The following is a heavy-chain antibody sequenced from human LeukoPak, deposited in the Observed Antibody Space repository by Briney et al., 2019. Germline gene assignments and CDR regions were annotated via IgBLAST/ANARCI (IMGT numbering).Heavy chain of an antibody. CDR2: MNPNSGNT. J-gene: IGHJ4*02. CDR1: GYTFTSYD. Sequence: GASVKVSCKASGYTFTSYDNNWVRQATGQGLEWMGWMNPNSGNTGYAQKFQGRVTMTRNTSISTAYMELSSLRSEDTAVYYCARFYRSRGADDFDYWGQGTLVTVSS. V-gene: IGHV1-8*01. D-gene: IGHD1-14*01. CDR3: ARFYRSRGADDFDY.